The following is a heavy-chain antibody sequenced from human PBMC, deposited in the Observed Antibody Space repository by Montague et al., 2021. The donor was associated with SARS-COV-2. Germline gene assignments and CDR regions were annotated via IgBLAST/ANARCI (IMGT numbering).Heavy chain of an antibody. V-gene: IGHV3-74*01. Sequence: SLRLSCAASGFTFSSYWMHWVRQAPGKGLVWVSRINSDGRRTSYADSVMGRFTISRDNAKNTVYLQMNSLRAEDTAVYYCARDIAVVTFDPWGQGTLVTVSS. CDR3: ARDIAVVTFDP. D-gene: IGHD6-19*01. CDR1: GFTFSSYW. J-gene: IGHJ5*02. CDR2: INSDGRRT.